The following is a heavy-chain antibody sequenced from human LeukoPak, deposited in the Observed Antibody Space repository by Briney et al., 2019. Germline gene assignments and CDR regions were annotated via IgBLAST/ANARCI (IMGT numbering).Heavy chain of an antibody. CDR2: IKQDGSEK. CDR3: ARIYCSSGSCFEYFQH. V-gene: IGHV3-7*01. D-gene: IGHD2-15*01. J-gene: IGHJ1*01. CDR1: GFSFSTYW. Sequence: GGSLRLSCAASGFSFSTYWMSWVRQAPGKGLEWVANIKQDGSEKYYVDSVKGRFTISRDNAKNSLYLQMNSLRAEDTAVFYCARIYCSSGSCFEYFQHWGQGTLVIVSS.